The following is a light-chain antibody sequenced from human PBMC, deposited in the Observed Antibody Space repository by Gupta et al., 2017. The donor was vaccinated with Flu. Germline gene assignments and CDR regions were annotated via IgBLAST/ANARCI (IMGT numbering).Light chain of an antibody. CDR1: QSGLHSSNNKNY. J-gene: IGKJ4*01. CDR2: WAS. V-gene: IGKV4-1*01. Sequence: SLGERATINCKSRQSGLHSSNNKNYLAWYQQKPGQPPKLLIYWASARESGLLDRFSGSGSGTDFTLTISSLQAEDVAVYYCQQYYTVPFTFGGGTKGE. CDR3: QQYYTVPFT.